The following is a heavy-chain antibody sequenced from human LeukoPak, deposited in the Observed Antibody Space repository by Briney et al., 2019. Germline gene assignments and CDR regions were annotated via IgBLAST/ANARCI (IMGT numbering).Heavy chain of an antibody. CDR1: GYTFTSYY. D-gene: IGHD3-3*01. CDR2: INPSGGST. V-gene: IGHV1-46*01. CDR3: ARLGEVWSGYNYYFDC. Sequence: ASVKVSCKASGYTFTSYYVHWVRQAPGQGLEWMGIINPSGGSTSYAQKFQGRVTMTRDTSTSTVYMELSSLRSEDTAVYYCARLGEVWSGYNYYFDCWGQGTLVTVSS. J-gene: IGHJ4*02.